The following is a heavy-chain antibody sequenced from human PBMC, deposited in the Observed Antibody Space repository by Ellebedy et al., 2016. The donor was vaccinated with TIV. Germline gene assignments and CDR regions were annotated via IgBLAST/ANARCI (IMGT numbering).Heavy chain of an antibody. CDR3: ARIVWKGPRSSSWYSFDP. V-gene: IGHV2-70*01. J-gene: IGHJ5*02. Sequence: SGPTLVKPTQTLTLTCTFSGFSLRTSGMCVSWIRQLPGKALEWLALIDWDDDKYYSTSLKTRLTISKDTSKNQVVLTMNNMDPVDTATYYCARIVWKGPRSSSWYSFDPWGQGTLVTVSS. CDR1: GFSLRTSGMC. D-gene: IGHD6-13*01. CDR2: IDWDDDK.